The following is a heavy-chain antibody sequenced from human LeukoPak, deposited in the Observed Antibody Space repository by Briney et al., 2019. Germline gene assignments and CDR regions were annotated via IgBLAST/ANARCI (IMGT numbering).Heavy chain of an antibody. Sequence: GGSLRLSCAASGCTFSSYGMHWVRQAPGKGLEWVAVISYDGSNKYYADSVKGRFTISRDNSKNTLYLQMNSLRAEDTAVYYCAKDLKKKVAVAGTGDDFDYWGQGTLVTVSS. V-gene: IGHV3-30*18. CDR3: AKDLKKKVAVAGTGDDFDY. J-gene: IGHJ4*02. CDR2: ISYDGSNK. D-gene: IGHD6-19*01. CDR1: GCTFSSYG.